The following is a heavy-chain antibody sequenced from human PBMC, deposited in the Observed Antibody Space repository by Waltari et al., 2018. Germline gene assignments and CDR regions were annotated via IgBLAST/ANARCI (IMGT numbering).Heavy chain of an antibody. CDR2: INPNRGGP. CDR3: ARGHSSSASFDY. D-gene: IGHD6-6*01. Sequence: QVQLVQSGAEVKKPGASVKVSCKSSGYTFTGYYMHWVRQAPGQGLEWMGWINPNRGGPTYGQKCQGRVTMTRDTSISTAYMELSRLRSDDTAVYYCARGHSSSASFDYWGQGTLVTVSS. J-gene: IGHJ4*02. V-gene: IGHV1-2*02. CDR1: GYTFTGYY.